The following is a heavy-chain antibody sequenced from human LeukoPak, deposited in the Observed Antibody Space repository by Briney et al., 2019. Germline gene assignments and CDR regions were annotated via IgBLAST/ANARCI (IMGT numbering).Heavy chain of an antibody. CDR2: INPNSGGT. Sequence: GASVKVSCKASGYTFTGYYMHWVRQAPGQGLEWMGWINPNSGGTNYAQKFQGRVTMTRDTSISTAYMELSRLRSDDTAVYYCARDILDSSGSNWFDPWGQGTLVTVSS. CDR3: ARDILDSSGSNWFDP. V-gene: IGHV1-2*02. D-gene: IGHD6-25*01. CDR1: GYTFTGYY. J-gene: IGHJ5*02.